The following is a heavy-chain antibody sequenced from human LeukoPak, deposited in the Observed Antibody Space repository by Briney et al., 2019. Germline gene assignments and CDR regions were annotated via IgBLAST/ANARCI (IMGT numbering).Heavy chain of an antibody. Sequence: GGSLRLSCAASGFTFSSYAMSWVRQAPGKGLEWVSGISGSGGTTYYADSVKGRFTISRDNSKNTLYLQMNSLRAEDTAVYYCAKRTVAGTYFDCWGQGTLVTVSS. V-gene: IGHV3-23*01. D-gene: IGHD6-19*01. J-gene: IGHJ4*02. CDR1: GFTFSSYA. CDR3: AKRTVAGTYFDC. CDR2: ISGSGGTT.